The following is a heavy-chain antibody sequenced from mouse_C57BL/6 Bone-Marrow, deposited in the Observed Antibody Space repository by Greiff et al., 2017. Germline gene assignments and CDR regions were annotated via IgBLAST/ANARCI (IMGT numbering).Heavy chain of an antibody. CDR3: TRGVYYTRFAD. Sequence: EVQLQQSGTVLARPGASVKMSCKTSGYTFTSYWMHWVKQRPGQGLEWIGAIYPGNSDTSYNQKFKGKAKLTAVTSASTAYMELSSLTNEDSAVYYCTRGVYYTRFADWGQGTLVTVSA. J-gene: IGHJ3*01. V-gene: IGHV1-5*01. CDR2: IYPGNSDT. CDR1: GYTFTSYW. D-gene: IGHD2-1*01.